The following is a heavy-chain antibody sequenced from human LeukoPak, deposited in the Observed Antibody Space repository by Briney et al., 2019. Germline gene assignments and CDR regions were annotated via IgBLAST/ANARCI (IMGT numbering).Heavy chain of an antibody. D-gene: IGHD6-19*01. Sequence: GGSLRLSCAASGFTFSSYAMSWVRQAPGKGLEWVSAISGSGGSTYYPDSVKGRFTISRDNSKNTLYLQMNGLRAEDTAVYYCAKDGAVASVDYWGQGTLVTVSS. J-gene: IGHJ4*02. V-gene: IGHV3-23*01. CDR2: ISGSGGST. CDR3: AKDGAVASVDY. CDR1: GFTFSSYA.